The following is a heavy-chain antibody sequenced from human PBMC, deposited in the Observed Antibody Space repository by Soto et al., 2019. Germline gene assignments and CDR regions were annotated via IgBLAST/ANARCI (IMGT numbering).Heavy chain of an antibody. CDR1: GYTFTIYG. V-gene: IGHV1-18*04. D-gene: IGHD3-22*01. CDR2: ISGYHGKP. CDR3: ARVDYYDSSGYYGY. Sequence: QVQLVQSGAEVKKPGASVKVSCKASGYTFTIYGISWVRQAPGQWLVWMGWISGYHGKPDYAQHLQDRVTLTTDASTSSVYMELRSLRSDDTAIYYCARVDYYDSSGYYGYWGQGTLITVSS. J-gene: IGHJ4*02.